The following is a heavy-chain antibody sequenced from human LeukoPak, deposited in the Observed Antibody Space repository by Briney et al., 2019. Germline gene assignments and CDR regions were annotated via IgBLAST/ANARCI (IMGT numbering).Heavy chain of an antibody. Sequence: SETLSLTCTVSGDSLSSNSYYWGWLRQPPGKGREWFGSISYSGTTYSNPSLKSRVTITLDTAKTPFSLKRSSGTAADTAVYCCPTNPKMYSSRRPIQFDPRGQGTLVTVSS. D-gene: IGHD3-22*01. J-gene: IGHJ5*02. CDR1: GDSLSSNSYY. V-gene: IGHV4-39*01. CDR2: ISYSGTT. CDR3: PTNPKMYSSRRPIQFDP.